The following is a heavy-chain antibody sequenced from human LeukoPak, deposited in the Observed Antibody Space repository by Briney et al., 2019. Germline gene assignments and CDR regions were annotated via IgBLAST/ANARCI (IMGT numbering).Heavy chain of an antibody. Sequence: GTTLRLSCAASGFTFSNYAMHWVRQAPGKGLEWVALISKDGSYETYADSVKGRVTISRDNSEDTLYLQMNSLRTEDTAVFFCARGDYGTNGCFQYWGQGTLVTVSS. CDR1: GFTFSNYA. J-gene: IGHJ1*01. D-gene: IGHD4-17*01. V-gene: IGHV3-30-3*01. CDR3: ARGDYGTNGCFQY. CDR2: ISKDGSYE.